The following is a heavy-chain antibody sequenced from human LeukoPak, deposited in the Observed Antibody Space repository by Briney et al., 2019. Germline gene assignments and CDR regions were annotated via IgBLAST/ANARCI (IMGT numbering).Heavy chain of an antibody. CDR2: ISSSSSYI. D-gene: IGHD6-13*01. CDR3: ARDPGSEQQLDAPFDY. CDR1: GFTFSSYR. J-gene: IGHJ4*02. Sequence: GGSLRLSCAASGFTFSSYRMNWVRQAPGKGLEWVSSISSSSSYIYYADSVKGRFTISRDNAKNSLYLQMNSLRAEDTAVYYCARDPGSEQQLDAPFDYWGQGTLVTVSS. V-gene: IGHV3-21*01.